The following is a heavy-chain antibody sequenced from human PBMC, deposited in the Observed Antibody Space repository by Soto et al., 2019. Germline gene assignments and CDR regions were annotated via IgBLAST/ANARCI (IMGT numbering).Heavy chain of an antibody. CDR3: ARRAETNGWNGFGADKYYFDF. CDR1: GYTFTSYD. Sequence: GASVKVSCKASGYTFTSYDIYWVRQATGQGLEWMGWMNPNTGNSGYAQKFRGRVTMTSDTSISTAHMELSSLRSEDTAVYYCARRAETNGWNGFGADKYYFDFWGQGTLVTAPQ. D-gene: IGHD1-1*01. J-gene: IGHJ4*02. CDR2: MNPNTGNS. V-gene: IGHV1-8*01.